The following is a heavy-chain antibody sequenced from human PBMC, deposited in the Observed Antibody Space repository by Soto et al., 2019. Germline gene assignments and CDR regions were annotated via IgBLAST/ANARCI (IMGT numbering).Heavy chain of an antibody. CDR2: INTSGGST. CDR3: ANRGFPYSYGYLFYY. CDR1: GFTFSTYA. J-gene: IGHJ4*02. D-gene: IGHD5-18*01. V-gene: IGHV3-23*01. Sequence: VQLLESGGGLVQPGGSLRLSCAASGFTFSTYAMTWVHQAPGKGLEWVSTINTSGGSTYYADSVKGRFTISRDNSKNTLYLQMNSLRVEDTAVYYGANRGFPYSYGYLFYYWGQGTLVTVSS.